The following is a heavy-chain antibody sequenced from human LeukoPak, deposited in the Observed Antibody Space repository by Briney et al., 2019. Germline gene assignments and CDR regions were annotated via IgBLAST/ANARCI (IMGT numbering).Heavy chain of an antibody. Sequence: SETLSLTCSVSGGSITSGTWWSWVRQPPGQGLEWIGEIYHSGSTNYNPSLKSRATISVDKSKEQFSLKLTSVTAADTTVYYCARNPGSDYPEWWGQGTLVTVSS. CDR1: GGSITSGTW. D-gene: IGHD4-17*01. V-gene: IGHV4-4*02. CDR3: ARNPGSDYPEW. J-gene: IGHJ4*02. CDR2: IYHSGST.